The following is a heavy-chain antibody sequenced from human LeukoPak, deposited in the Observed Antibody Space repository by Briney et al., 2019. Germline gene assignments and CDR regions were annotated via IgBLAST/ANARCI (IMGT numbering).Heavy chain of an antibody. J-gene: IGHJ5*02. Sequence: ASVKVSCKASGYTFTDYYMHWVRQAPGQGLEWMGWINPNSGGTNYAQKFQGWVTMTRDTSISTAYMELSRLRSDDTAVYYCAREDSSSWYWFDPWGQGTLVTVSS. CDR3: AREDSSSWYWFDP. CDR2: INPNSGGT. V-gene: IGHV1-2*04. CDR1: GYTFTDYY. D-gene: IGHD6-13*01.